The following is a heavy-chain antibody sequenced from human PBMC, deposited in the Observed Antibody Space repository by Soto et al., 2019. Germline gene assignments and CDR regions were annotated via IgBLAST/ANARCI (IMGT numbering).Heavy chain of an antibody. CDR1: GGSISSSSYY. CDR2: IYYSGST. V-gene: IGHV4-39*01. D-gene: IGHD3-16*01. CDR3: ARYVMAITHSRFDY. J-gene: IGHJ4*02. Sequence: SETLSLTCTVSGGSISSSSYYWGWIRQPPGKGLEWIGSIYYSGSTYYNPSLKSRVTISVDTSKNQFSLKLSSVTAADTAVYYCARYVMAITHSRFDYWGQGTLVTVSS.